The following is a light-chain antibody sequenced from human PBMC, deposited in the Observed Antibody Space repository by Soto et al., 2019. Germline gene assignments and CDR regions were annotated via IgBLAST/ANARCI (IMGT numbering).Light chain of an antibody. CDR3: QKYNSAPWT. Sequence: DIQMTQSPSSLPASLGDRVTITCRASQGISNYLAWYQQKPGKVPTLLIYAASTLRSGVPSRLSGSGSGTDFTLTISSLQPEDVATYYCQKYNSAPWTFGQGTKVEIK. CDR2: AAS. V-gene: IGKV1-27*01. J-gene: IGKJ1*01. CDR1: QGISNY.